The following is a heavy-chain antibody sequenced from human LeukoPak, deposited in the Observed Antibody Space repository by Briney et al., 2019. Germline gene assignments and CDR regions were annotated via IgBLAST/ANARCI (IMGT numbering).Heavy chain of an antibody. CDR2: ISYDGSNK. CDR1: GFTFSSYG. CDR3: AKVAGWIL. D-gene: IGHD5-12*01. V-gene: IGHV3-30*18. Sequence: GGSLRLSCAASGFTFSSYGVHWVRQAPGKGLEWVAVISYDGSNKYYADSVKGRFTISRDNSKNTLYLQMNSLRAEDTAVYYCAKVAGWILWGQGTMVTVSS. J-gene: IGHJ3*01.